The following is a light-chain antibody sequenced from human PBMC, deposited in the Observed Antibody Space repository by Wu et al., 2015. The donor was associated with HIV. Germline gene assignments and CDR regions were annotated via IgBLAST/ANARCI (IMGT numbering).Light chain of an antibody. Sequence: EIVLTQSPATLSLSPGERATLSCRASQSVSSYLAWYQQKPGQAPRLLIYGSSNRATGIPARFSGSGSGTDFTLTISSLEPEDFAVYYCQQRSNWPWTFGQGTKVE. J-gene: IGKJ1*01. CDR2: GSS. CDR1: QSVSSY. CDR3: QQRSNWPWT. V-gene: IGKV3-11*01.